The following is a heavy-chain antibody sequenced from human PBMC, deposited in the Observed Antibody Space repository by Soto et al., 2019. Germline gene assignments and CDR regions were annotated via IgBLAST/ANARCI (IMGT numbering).Heavy chain of an antibody. CDR2: IYYSGST. J-gene: IGHJ3*02. CDR3: ARPTYYYDSSGYDDAFDI. D-gene: IGHD3-22*01. V-gene: IGHV4-59*01. Sequence: AETLSLTCTFSGGSISSYYWSWIRQPPGKGLEWIGYIYYSGSTNYNPSLKSRVTISVDTSKNQFSLKLSSVTAADTAVYYCARPTYYYDSSGYDDAFDIWGQGTMVTVAS. CDR1: GGSISSYY.